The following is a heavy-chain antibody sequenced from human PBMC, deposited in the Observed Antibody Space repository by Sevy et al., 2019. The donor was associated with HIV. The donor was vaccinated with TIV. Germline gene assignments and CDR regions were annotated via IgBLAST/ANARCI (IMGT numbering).Heavy chain of an antibody. CDR3: AMDGGDY. CDR1: GFTFSTSW. V-gene: IGHV3-7*04. CDR2: IKPDGSEK. Sequence: GGSLRLSCAASGFTFSTSWMSWVRQAPGKGLEWVANIKPDGSEKYYVDSVKGRFTISRDNANNSLYLQLNSLRTEDTAVYYCAMDGGDYWGQGTLVTVSS. J-gene: IGHJ4*02.